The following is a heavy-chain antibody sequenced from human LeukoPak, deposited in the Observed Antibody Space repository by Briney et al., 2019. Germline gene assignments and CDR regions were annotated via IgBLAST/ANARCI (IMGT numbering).Heavy chain of an antibody. J-gene: IGHJ4*02. CDR3: VRSCSSGSGSCYGYKDY. CDR2: ISNDGSST. Sequence: GGSLRLSCAASGFTFSSYAMHWVRQAPGKGLVWVSRISNDGSSTTYADSVKGRFTISRDNAKNTLYLDLNSLGGEDTAVYFCVRSCSSGSGSCYGYKDYWGQGTLVTVSS. CDR1: GFTFSSYA. D-gene: IGHD2-2*01. V-gene: IGHV3-74*01.